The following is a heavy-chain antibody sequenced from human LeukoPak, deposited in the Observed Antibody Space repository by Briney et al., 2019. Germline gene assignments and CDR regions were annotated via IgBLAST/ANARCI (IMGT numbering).Heavy chain of an antibody. Sequence: GGSLRLSCAPSGFTYSRYLMTWLPQAPGKGVEWVANIKQDGREKYYVRSVMGRFTISRDNAKNSLFMQMTSLRAEATAVYYCARPHSISGYDAFDIWGHGTMVSVSS. CDR2: IKQDGREK. J-gene: IGHJ3*02. D-gene: IGHD3-3*01. CDR1: GFTYSRYL. V-gene: IGHV3-7*01. CDR3: ARPHSISGYDAFDI.